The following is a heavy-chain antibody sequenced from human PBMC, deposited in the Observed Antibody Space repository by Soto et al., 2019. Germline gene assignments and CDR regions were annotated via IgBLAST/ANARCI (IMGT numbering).Heavy chain of an antibody. CDR3: ARMHRYGGRGADFDY. CDR1: GFPFSTYA. Sequence: PGGSLRLSCAASGFPFSTYAMSWVRQAPGKGLEWVSTIMNSGAGTYYPDSMMGRFTISRDTSKNQVVLTMTNMDHVDTGIYYCARMHRYGGRGADFDYWGQGTRVTVSS. V-gene: IGHV3-23*01. D-gene: IGHD2-15*01. J-gene: IGHJ4*02. CDR2: IMNSGAGT.